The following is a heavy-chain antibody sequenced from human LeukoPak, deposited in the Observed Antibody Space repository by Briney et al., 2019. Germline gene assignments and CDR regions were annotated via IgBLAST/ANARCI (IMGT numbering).Heavy chain of an antibody. D-gene: IGHD6-19*01. CDR3: AKTTVGYSSGRYPGWPADW. CDR1: GFTFNTYS. CDR2: IFCSGDCT. V-gene: IGHV3-23*01. Sequence: GGSLRLSCAASGFTFNTYSIYWVRQAPGKGLEWVSDIFCSGDCTNYADSVKGRFAISRDNSKNTVYLQMNSLTGDDTAVYYCAKTTVGYSSGRYPGWPADWWGEGPLVTVPS. J-gene: IGHJ4*02.